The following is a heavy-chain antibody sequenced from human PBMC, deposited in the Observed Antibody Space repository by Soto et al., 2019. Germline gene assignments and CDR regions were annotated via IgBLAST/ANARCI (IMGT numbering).Heavy chain of an antibody. J-gene: IGHJ4*02. D-gene: IGHD6-13*01. V-gene: IGHV1-69*01. Sequence: QAQVVQSGAEVRKPGSSVKLSCKASEGTFNSYAIAWVRQTPGQGLEWMGGIIPYYNTLNYAQKFQDRVKITADDSTNTVYMELGSLRSDDTAVYFCASGASRWYPYFFDSWAQGTLVTVSS. CDR2: IIPYYNTL. CDR1: EGTFNSYA. CDR3: ASGASRWYPYFFDS.